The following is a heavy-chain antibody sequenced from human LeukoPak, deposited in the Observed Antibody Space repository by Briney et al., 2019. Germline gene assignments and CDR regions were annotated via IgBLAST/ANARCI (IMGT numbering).Heavy chain of an antibody. CDR1: GFTFSSYS. D-gene: IGHD3-22*01. J-gene: IGHJ6*02. CDR3: ARGTYYYDSSGYYPNYYYYYGMDV. Sequence: GGSLRLSCAASGFTFSSYSMNWVRQAPGKGLEWVSYISSSSSTIYYADSVKGRFTISRDNAKNSLYLQMNSLRAEDTAVYYCARGTYYYDSSGYYPNYYYYYGMDVWGQGTTVTVSS. V-gene: IGHV3-48*04. CDR2: ISSSSSTI.